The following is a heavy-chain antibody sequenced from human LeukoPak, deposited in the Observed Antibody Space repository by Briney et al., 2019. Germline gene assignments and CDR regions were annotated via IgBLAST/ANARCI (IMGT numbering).Heavy chain of an antibody. D-gene: IGHD3-10*01. CDR2: INHSGST. CDR3: ARGVPPYGSGSYYFDY. CDR1: GGSFSGYY. Sequence: SETLSLTCAVYGGSFSGYYWSWIRQPPGKGLEWIGGINHSGSTNYNPSLKSRVTISVDTSKNQFSLKLSSVTAADTAVYYCARGVPPYGSGSYYFDYWGQGTLVTVSS. J-gene: IGHJ4*02. V-gene: IGHV4-34*01.